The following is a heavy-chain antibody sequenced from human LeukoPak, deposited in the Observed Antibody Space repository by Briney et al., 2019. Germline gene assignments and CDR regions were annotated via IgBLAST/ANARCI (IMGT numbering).Heavy chain of an antibody. CDR1: GYTFTSYW. J-gene: IGHJ1*01. Sequence: GESLKISCKGSGYTFTSYWIAWVRQMPGKGLEWMGIIYPGDSDTRYSPSFQGQVTISADKSISTAYLQWSTLQTADTAMYYCASRVGAIQHWGQGTLVTVFS. CDR3: ASRVGAIQH. CDR2: IYPGDSDT. D-gene: IGHD1-26*01. V-gene: IGHV5-51*01.